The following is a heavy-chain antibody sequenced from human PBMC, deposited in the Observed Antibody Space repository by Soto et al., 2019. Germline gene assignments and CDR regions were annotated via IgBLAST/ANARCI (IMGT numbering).Heavy chain of an antibody. CDR2: IYYSGST. J-gene: IGHJ6*02. CDR1: GGSISSGGYY. D-gene: IGHD4-17*01. V-gene: IGHV4-31*03. CDR3: ARDTVTTTSDVMRGMDV. Sequence: SLTCTVSGGSISSGGYYWSWIRQHPGKGLEWIGYIYYSGSTYYNPSLKSRVTISVDTSKNQFSLKRSSVTAADTAVYYCARDTVTTTSDVMRGMDVWGQGTTVTVSS.